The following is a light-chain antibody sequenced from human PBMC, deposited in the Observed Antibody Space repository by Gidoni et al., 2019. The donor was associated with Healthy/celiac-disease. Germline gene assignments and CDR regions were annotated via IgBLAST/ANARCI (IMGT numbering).Light chain of an antibody. Sequence: EIVLTQSPGTLSLSPGESSTLSCRSSQSVNSSYLAWYQQKPGQAPRLLIYGAASRATGIPDRFSGSVSGTDFTLTISRLEPEEFAVYYCQQYGSSPTFXPXTKVDIK. CDR2: GAA. CDR1: QSVNSSY. V-gene: IGKV3-20*01. CDR3: QQYGSSPT. J-gene: IGKJ3*01.